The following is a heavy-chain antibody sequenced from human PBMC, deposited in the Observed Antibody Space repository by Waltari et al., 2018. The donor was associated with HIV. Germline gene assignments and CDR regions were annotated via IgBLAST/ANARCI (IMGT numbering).Heavy chain of an antibody. Sequence: EVQLLESGGGLIQPGGSLRLSCAASGFTFSRYAMSWVRQAPGKGLEWVSAIGDNGGNANYADSVKGRFTISRGNSKNTLYLQMDSLRAEDTAVYYCAKSRTWDTTQGGMGAPFDSWGQGILVTVSS. V-gene: IGHV3-23*01. J-gene: IGHJ4*02. CDR3: AKSRTWDTTQGGMGAPFDS. CDR1: GFTFSRYA. D-gene: IGHD1-26*01. CDR2: IGDNGGNA.